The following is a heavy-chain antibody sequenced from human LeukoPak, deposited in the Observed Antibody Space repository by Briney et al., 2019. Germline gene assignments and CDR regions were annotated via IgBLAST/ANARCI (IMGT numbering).Heavy chain of an antibody. CDR2: IYHSGST. D-gene: IGHD3-22*01. CDR3: ASFNYYDSSGYYYKTDY. Sequence: PSETLSLTCSVSGGSISSHYWNWIRQPPGKGLEWIGYIYHSGSTYYNPSLKSRVTISVDRSKNQFSLKLSSVTAADTAVYYCASFNYYDSSGYYYKTDYWGQGTLVTVSS. J-gene: IGHJ4*02. CDR1: GGSISSHY. V-gene: IGHV4-59*11.